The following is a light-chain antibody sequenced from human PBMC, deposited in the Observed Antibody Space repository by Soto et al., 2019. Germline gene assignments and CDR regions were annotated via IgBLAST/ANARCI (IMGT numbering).Light chain of an antibody. CDR1: TSDVGRYNY. Sequence: QSALTQPASVSGSPGQSITISCTGTTSDVGRYNYVSWHQQHPGKAPKLLIFDVSNRPSGVSDRFSGSKSDNTASLTISGLQAEDEADYYCNSYTTGTTWVFGGGTKLTVL. J-gene: IGLJ3*02. V-gene: IGLV2-14*01. CDR3: NSYTTGTTWV. CDR2: DVS.